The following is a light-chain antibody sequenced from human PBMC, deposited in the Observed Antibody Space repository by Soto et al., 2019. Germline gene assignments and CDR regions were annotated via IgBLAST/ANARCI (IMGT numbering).Light chain of an antibody. Sequence: QSALTQPASVSGSPGQSITISCTGTSSDIGYYNYVSWYQQHPGKAPKLMIFKVSNRPSGVSNRFSGSKSGNTASLTISGLQPEDEADYYCSSYTPTSTWVFGGGTKLTVL. CDR1: SSDIGYYNY. CDR2: KVS. J-gene: IGLJ3*02. CDR3: SSYTPTSTWV. V-gene: IGLV2-14*01.